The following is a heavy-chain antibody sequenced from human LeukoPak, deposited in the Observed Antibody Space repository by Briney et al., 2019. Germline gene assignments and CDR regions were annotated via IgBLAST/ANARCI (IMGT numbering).Heavy chain of an antibody. D-gene: IGHD3-3*01. Sequence: GGSLRLSCTVSGFIVGTYAMSWVRQGPGKGLEWVALMSGSGGSPHCADSVKGRITISRDNFKNMLYLEIHSLRAEDTAIYYCAKDGEGFLEWSPPLGYWGQGTLVTVSS. V-gene: IGHV3-23*01. CDR1: GFIVGTYA. J-gene: IGHJ4*02. CDR2: MSGSGGSP. CDR3: AKDGEGFLEWSPPLGY.